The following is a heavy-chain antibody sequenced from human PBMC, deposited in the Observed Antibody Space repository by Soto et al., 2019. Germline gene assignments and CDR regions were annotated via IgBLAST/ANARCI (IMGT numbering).Heavy chain of an antibody. D-gene: IGHD7-27*01. CDR3: ARGWGRIFDY. J-gene: IGHJ4*02. CDR1: GGSISISTYY. V-gene: IGHV4-39*07. CDR2: VYYSGST. Sequence: SETLSLTCTVSGGSISISTYYWGWFRQPPGKGLEWIGSVYYSGSTYYNPSLKSRVTISLDTSKNQFSLRLSSVTAADTAVYYCARGWGRIFDYWGQGTLVTVSS.